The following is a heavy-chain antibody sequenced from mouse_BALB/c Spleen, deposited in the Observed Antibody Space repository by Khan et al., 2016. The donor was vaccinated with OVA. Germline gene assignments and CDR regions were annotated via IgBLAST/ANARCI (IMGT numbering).Heavy chain of an antibody. V-gene: IGHV1-7*01. CDR3: ARRRLRWDFDY. D-gene: IGHD1-1*01. J-gene: IGHJ2*01. CDR2: INPSTGYT. Sequence: QVQLQQSGAELAKPGASVKMSCKASGYTFINYWILWVKQRPGQGLEWIGYINPSTGYTEYNQNLKDKATLTAEKSSSTAYMQLSSLTSEDSSVYYCARRRLRWDFDYWGQGTTLTVSS. CDR1: GYTFINYW.